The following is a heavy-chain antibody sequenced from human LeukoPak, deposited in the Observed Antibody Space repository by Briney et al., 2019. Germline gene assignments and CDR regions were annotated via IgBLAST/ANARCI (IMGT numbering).Heavy chain of an antibody. J-gene: IGHJ4*02. Sequence: PGGSLRLSCAASGFTFSSYSMNWVGQAPGKGLEWVSSISSSSSYIYYADSVKGRFTISRDNAKNSLYLQMNSLRAEDTAVYYCARDIVATEGVDYWGQGTLVTVSS. CDR2: ISSSSSYI. CDR1: GFTFSSYS. CDR3: ARDIVATEGVDY. V-gene: IGHV3-21*01. D-gene: IGHD5-12*01.